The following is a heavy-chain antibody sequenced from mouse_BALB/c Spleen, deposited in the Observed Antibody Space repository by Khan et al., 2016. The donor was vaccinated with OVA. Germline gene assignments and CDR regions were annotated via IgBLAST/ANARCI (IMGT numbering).Heavy chain of an antibody. Sequence: QVQLKESGPELAKPGASVKMSCKASGYTFTSYWMHWIKQSPGKGLEWIGYINPTSGYTDYNQKFKDKATLTADKSSITAYMQLSSLASVDSAVNYCARDRMDYWGQGTAVTVSS. CDR2: INPTSGYT. CDR1: GYTFTSYW. CDR3: ARDRMDY. J-gene: IGHJ4*01. V-gene: IGHV1-7*01.